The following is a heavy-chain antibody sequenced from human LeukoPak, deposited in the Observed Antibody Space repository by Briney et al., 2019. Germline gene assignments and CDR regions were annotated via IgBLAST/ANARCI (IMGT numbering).Heavy chain of an antibody. CDR2: IYYSGST. J-gene: IGHJ2*01. CDR1: GGSISSYY. D-gene: IGHD3-22*01. V-gene: IGHV4-59*12. Sequence: AETLSLTCTVSGGSISSYYRSWIRQPPGKGLEWIGHIYYSGSTNYNPSLKSRGTISVDTSQNQFSLKLSSVTAADTAVYYCARDRGGYYYDSSGYYLYWHFELWGRGTLVTVSS. CDR3: ARDRGGYYYDSSGYYLYWHFEL.